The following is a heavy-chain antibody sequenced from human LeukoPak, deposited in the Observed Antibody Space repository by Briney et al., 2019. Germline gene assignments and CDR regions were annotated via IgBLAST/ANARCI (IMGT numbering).Heavy chain of an antibody. CDR2: MNPNSGDT. Sequence: ASVKVSCKASGYTFTSYDINWVRQAPGQGLEWMTWMNPNSGDTGYAQKFQGWVTMTRDTSISTAYMELSRLRSDDTAVYYCARAYDSSGYATPYYYGMDVWGQGTTVTVSS. CDR1: GYTFTSYD. D-gene: IGHD3-22*01. J-gene: IGHJ6*02. V-gene: IGHV1-2*04. CDR3: ARAYDSSGYATPYYYGMDV.